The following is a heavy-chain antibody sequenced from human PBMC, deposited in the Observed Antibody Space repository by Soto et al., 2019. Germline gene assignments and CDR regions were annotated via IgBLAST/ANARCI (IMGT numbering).Heavy chain of an antibody. CDR3: AKGPSSGWYPSLQH. CDR2: ISGSGGST. Sequence: GGSLRLSCAASGFTFSSYAMSWVRQAPGKGLEWVSAISGSGGSTYYADSVKGRFTISRDNSKNTLYLQMNSLRAEDTAVYYCAKGPSSGWYPSLQHWGQGTLVTVSS. CDR1: GFTFSSYA. D-gene: IGHD6-19*01. J-gene: IGHJ1*01. V-gene: IGHV3-23*01.